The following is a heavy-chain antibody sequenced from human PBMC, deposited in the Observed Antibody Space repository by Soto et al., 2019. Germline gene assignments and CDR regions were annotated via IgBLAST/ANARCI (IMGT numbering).Heavy chain of an antibody. CDR1: GFTFSTYA. Sequence: GGSLRLSCAASGFTFSTYAMNWVRQAPGKGLEWVSGISGSGDSTYYADSVKGRFTVSRDNSKNTLYLQMNSLRAEDTAVSYCAKERSSGWSLDYWGQGTLVTVSS. V-gene: IGHV3-23*01. D-gene: IGHD6-19*01. CDR2: ISGSGDST. J-gene: IGHJ4*02. CDR3: AKERSSGWSLDY.